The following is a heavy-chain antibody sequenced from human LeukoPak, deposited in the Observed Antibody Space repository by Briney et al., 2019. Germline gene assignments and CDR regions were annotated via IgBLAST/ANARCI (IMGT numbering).Heavy chain of an antibody. V-gene: IGHV3-23*01. Sequence: GGSLRLSCAASGFTFSSYAMSWVRQAPGKGLEWVSTISGSGGSTYYADSVKGRFTISRDNSKNTLYLQMNSLRAEDTAVYYCARADSSGPLYYYYYMDVWGKGTTVTVSS. D-gene: IGHD6-19*01. CDR3: ARADSSGPLYYYYYMDV. J-gene: IGHJ6*03. CDR1: GFTFSSYA. CDR2: ISGSGGST.